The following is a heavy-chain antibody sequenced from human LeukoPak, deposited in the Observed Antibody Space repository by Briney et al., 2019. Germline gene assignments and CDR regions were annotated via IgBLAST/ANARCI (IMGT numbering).Heavy chain of an antibody. J-gene: IGHJ5*02. D-gene: IGHD3-10*01. Sequence: PSETLSLTCTVSGGSISSYYWSWIRQPPGKGLEWIGYIYYSGSTNYNPSLKSRVTISVDTSKNQFSLKLSSVTAADTAVYYRARLNQWFGAYWFDPWGQGTLVTVSS. CDR2: IYYSGST. CDR1: GGSISSYY. CDR3: ARLNQWFGAYWFDP. V-gene: IGHV4-59*01.